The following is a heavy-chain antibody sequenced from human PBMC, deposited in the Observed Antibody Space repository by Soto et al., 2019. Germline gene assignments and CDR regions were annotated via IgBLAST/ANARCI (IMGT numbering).Heavy chain of an antibody. V-gene: IGHV4-34*01. J-gene: IGHJ4*02. CDR3: ARGRTELPLDY. D-gene: IGHD1-1*01. Sequence: SETLSLTCAVYGGSFSGYYWSWIRQPPGKGLEWIGEINHSGSTNYNPSLKSRVTISVDTSKNQFSLKLSSVTAADTAVYYCARGRTELPLDYWGQGTLVTVSS. CDR1: GGSFSGYY. CDR2: INHSGST.